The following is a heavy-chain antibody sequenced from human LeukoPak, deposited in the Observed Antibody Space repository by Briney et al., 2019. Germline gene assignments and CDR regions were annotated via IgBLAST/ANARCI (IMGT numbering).Heavy chain of an antibody. CDR3: ARDDSWTGFRFDY. Sequence: ASVKVSCEASGGTINSYAINWVRQAPGQGLEWMGGIIPMFGSINYAQKWQGRLTIIADESTGTAYMELRSLKSEDTAIYYCARDDSWTGFRFDYWGQGTLVTVSS. D-gene: IGHD3/OR15-3a*01. CDR2: IIPMFGSI. CDR1: GGTINSYA. V-gene: IGHV1-69*13. J-gene: IGHJ4*02.